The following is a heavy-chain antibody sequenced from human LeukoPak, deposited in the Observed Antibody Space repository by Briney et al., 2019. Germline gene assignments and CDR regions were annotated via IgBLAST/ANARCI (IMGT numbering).Heavy chain of an antibody. V-gene: IGHV3-21*01. J-gene: IGHJ3*02. Sequence: GRSLRLSCAASGFTFSYYAMNWVRQAPGKGLEWVSSISTRSTYIYYADSVKGRFTISRDNSKNTLYLQMNSLRAEDTAVYYCARARSSYGYGDAFDIWGQGTMVTVSS. CDR2: ISTRSTYI. D-gene: IGHD5-18*01. CDR3: ARARSSYGYGDAFDI. CDR1: GFTFSYYA.